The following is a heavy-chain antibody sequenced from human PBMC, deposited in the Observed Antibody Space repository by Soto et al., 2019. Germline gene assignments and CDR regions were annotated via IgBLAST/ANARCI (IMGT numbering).Heavy chain of an antibody. D-gene: IGHD3-22*01. J-gene: IGHJ4*01. CDR3: TTDSHFTMKLVRFDY. V-gene: IGHV3-15*07. Sequence: GVSLRLSCAAAVYGFTTDLVNWVRQTQGKGLEWVGRIKSKIAGGTTDFAAPVKGRFAISRDDSRNMVYFKMNSLKIEDTAVYYCTTDSHFTMKLVRFDYWGLGTLVTVS. CDR1: VYGFTTDL. CDR2: IKSKIAGGTT.